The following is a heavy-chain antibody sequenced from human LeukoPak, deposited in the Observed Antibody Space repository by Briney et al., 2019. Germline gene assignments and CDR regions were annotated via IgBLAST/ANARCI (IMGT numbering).Heavy chain of an antibody. CDR3: ARDQYDTWSRRGNFDS. CDR1: GFSFTNYA. D-gene: IGHD3-3*01. V-gene: IGHV3-7*03. J-gene: IGHJ4*02. Sequence: GGSLRLSCTGSGFSFTNYAMHWVRQAPGKGLEWVANIKLDGSEKNYVDSVKGRFTISRDNTKNSLYLQMNSLRVEDTAVFYCARDQYDTWSRRGNFDSWGQGTLVIVSS. CDR2: IKLDGSEK.